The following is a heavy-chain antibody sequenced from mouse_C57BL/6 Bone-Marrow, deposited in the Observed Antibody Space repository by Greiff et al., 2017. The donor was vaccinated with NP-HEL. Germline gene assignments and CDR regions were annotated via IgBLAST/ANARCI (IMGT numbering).Heavy chain of an antibody. D-gene: IGHD2-3*01. J-gene: IGHJ4*01. CDR3: ARYEIKGYYYAMDY. CDR1: GYTFTDYN. CDR2: INPNNGGT. V-gene: IGHV1-18*01. Sequence: EVQLQQSGPELVKPGASVKIPCKASGYTFTDYNMDWVKQSHGKSLEWIGDINPNNGGTIYNQKFKGKATLTVDKSSSTAYMELRSLTSEDTAVYYCARYEIKGYYYAMDYWGQGTSVTVSS.